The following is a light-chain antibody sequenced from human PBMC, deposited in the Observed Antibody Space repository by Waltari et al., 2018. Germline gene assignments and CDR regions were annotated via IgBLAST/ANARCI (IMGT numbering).Light chain of an antibody. J-gene: IGLJ3*02. V-gene: IGLV2-14*03. CDR1: SSDVGGYNY. CDR3: SSYTTSSTRV. Sequence: QSALTQPASVSGSPGQSFTISCTGTSSDVGGYNYVPWYQQHPGNAPKLMIYDVSNRPSGVSIRFSGSKSGNTASLTISGLQAEDEADYYCSSYTTSSTRVFGGGTKLTVL. CDR2: DVS.